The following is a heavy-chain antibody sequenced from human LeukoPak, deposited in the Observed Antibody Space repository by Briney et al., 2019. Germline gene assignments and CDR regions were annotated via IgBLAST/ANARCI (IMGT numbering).Heavy chain of an antibody. V-gene: IGHV3-23*01. CDR1: GFTFSSSA. CDR2: ISGSGGST. Sequence: GGSLRLSCAASGFTFSSSAMSWVRQAPGKGLEWVSAISGSGGSTYYADSVKGRFTISRDNSKNTLYLQMNSLRAEDTAVYYCAKEDDYVWGSYRYHYFDYWGQGTLVTVSS. CDR3: AKEDDYVWGSYRYHYFDY. J-gene: IGHJ4*02. D-gene: IGHD3-16*02.